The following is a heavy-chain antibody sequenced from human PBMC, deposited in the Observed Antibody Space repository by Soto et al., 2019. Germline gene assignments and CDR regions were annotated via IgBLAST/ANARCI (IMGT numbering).Heavy chain of an antibody. CDR2: IDPSDSPT. D-gene: IGHD5-12*01. CDR3: ARQIYGSDKAPNFQYYFYS. V-gene: IGHV5-10-1*01. J-gene: IGHJ4*02. Sequence: PGESLKISCKGSGYSFAGYWITWVRQKPGKGLEWMGRIDPSDSPTYYSPSFRGHVPISATKSITTVFLQWCSLRASDTAMYYCARQIYGSDKAPNFQYYFYSWGQGTPFTVSS. CDR1: GYSFAGYW.